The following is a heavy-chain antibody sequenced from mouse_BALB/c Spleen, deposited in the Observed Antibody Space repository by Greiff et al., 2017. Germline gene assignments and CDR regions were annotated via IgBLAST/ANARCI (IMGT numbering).Heavy chain of an antibody. CDR2: ISYSGST. Sequence: DVKLQESGPGLVKPSQSLSLTCTVTGYSITSDYAWNWIRQFPGNKLEWMGYISYSGSTSYNPSLKSRISITRDTSKNQFFLQLNSVTTEDTATYYCARDYRYDRFAYWGQGTLVTVSA. CDR3: ARDYRYDRFAY. D-gene: IGHD2-14*01. J-gene: IGHJ3*01. CDR1: GYSITSDYA. V-gene: IGHV3-2*02.